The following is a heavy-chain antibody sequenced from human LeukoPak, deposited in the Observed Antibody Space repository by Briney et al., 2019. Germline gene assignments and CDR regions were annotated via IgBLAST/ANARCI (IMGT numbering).Heavy chain of an antibody. V-gene: IGHV4-59*01. J-gene: IGHJ5*02. CDR1: GGPISSYY. CDR2: ISYSGST. D-gene: IGHD3-22*01. CDR3: AREPGFDSSGYLNWFDP. Sequence: SETLSLTCTVSGGPISSYYWSWIRQPPGKGLGWIACISYSGSTKYNPSLKSRVTISVDTSKNQLSLKLSSVTAADTAVYYCAREPGFDSSGYLNWFDPWGQGTLVTVSS.